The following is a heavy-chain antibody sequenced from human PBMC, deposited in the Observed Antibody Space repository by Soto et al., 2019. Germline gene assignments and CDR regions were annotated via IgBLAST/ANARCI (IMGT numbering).Heavy chain of an antibody. J-gene: IGHJ4*02. CDR3: ARDLRLGESGYDY. CDR1: GYTFTSFG. D-gene: IGHD3-16*01. CDR2: ISAYSGNT. V-gene: IGHV1-18*01. Sequence: XSVKGSGKASGYTFTSFGFSWVRQAPGQGLEWMGWISAYSGNTDYAQKFQGRLSMTTDASTSTAYMELRSLRSDDTAVYYCARDLRLGESGYDYWGQGTLVTVSS.